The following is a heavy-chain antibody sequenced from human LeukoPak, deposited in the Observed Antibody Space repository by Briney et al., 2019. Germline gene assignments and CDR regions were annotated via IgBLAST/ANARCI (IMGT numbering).Heavy chain of an antibody. CDR2: IGYRGGST. CDR1: GFTFSNYA. V-gene: IGHV3-23*01. Sequence: GGSLRLSCAASGFTFSNYAMSWVRQAPGKGLEWVCIIGYRGGSTYYAYSVQGRFTISRDNSKNTLYLQMNSLRAEDTAVYYCGEGRGPGVNDAFDIWGQGTMVTVSP. CDR3: GEGRGPGVNDAFDI. D-gene: IGHD3-10*01. J-gene: IGHJ3*02.